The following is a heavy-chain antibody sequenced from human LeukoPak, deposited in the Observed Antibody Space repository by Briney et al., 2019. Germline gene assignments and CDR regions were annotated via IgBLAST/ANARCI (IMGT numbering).Heavy chain of an antibody. CDR2: ISYDGSNK. CDR3: AKDSGPRCSGGSCYPNSYYYGMDV. D-gene: IGHD2-15*01. CDR1: GFTLSSYG. J-gene: IGHJ6*02. V-gene: IGHV3-30*18. Sequence: GGSLRLSCAASGFTLSSYGMHWVRQAPGKGLEWVAVISYDGSNKYYADSVKGRFTISRDNSKNTLYLQMNSLRAEDTAVYYCAKDSGPRCSGGSCYPNSYYYGMDVWGQGTTVTVSS.